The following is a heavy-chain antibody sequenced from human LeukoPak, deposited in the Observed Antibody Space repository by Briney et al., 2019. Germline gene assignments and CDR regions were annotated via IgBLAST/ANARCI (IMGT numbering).Heavy chain of an antibody. CDR1: GFTFSSYG. CDR3: AKDRPYGGKWIEGY. J-gene: IGHJ4*02. V-gene: IGHV3-23*01. CDR2: ISGSGGST. Sequence: PGGSLRLSCAASGFTFSSYGMSWVRQAPGKGLEWVSAISGSGGSTYYADSVKGRFTISRDNSKNTLYLQMDSLRAEDTAVYYCAKDRPYGGKWIEGYWGQGTLVTVSS. D-gene: IGHD4-23*01.